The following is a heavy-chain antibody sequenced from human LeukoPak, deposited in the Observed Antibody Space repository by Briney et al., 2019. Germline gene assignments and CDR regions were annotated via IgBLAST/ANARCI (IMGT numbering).Heavy chain of an antibody. CDR1: GYTFTDYY. V-gene: IGHV1-2*02. CDR2: INPNSGGT. CDR3: ARDVGATERYYYYYMDV. J-gene: IGHJ6*03. D-gene: IGHD1-26*01. Sequence: GASVKVSCKASGYTFTDYYMHWVRQAPGQGLEWMGWINPNSGGTNYAQKFQGRVTMTRDTSISTAYMELSRLRSDDTAVYYCARDVGATERYYYYYMDVWGKGTTVTVSS.